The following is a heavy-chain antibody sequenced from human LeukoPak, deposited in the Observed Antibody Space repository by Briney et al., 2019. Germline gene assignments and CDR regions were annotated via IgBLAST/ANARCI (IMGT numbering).Heavy chain of an antibody. D-gene: IGHD6-19*01. CDR1: GGSISSYY. CDR2: IYYSGST. Sequence: SGTLSLTCSVSGGSISSYYWSWIRQPPGKGLEWIGSIYYSGSTYYNPSLKSRVTISVDTSKNQFSLKLSSVTAADTAVYYCARLGRGDSSGWYRAFDIWGQGTMVTVSS. V-gene: IGHV4-39*07. CDR3: ARLGRGDSSGWYRAFDI. J-gene: IGHJ3*02.